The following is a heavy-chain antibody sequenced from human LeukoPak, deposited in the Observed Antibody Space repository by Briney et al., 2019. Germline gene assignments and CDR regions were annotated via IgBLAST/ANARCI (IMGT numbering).Heavy chain of an antibody. D-gene: IGHD2-2*01. CDR1: GYSFTSYW. CDR2: IDPSDSYT. V-gene: IGHV5-10-1*01. Sequence: NHGESLKISCKGSGYSFTSYWISWVRQMPGKGLEWMGRIDPSDSYTNYSPSFQGHVTISADKSISTAYLQWSSLKASDTAMYYCARHLDSAGAVPADYGMDVWGKGTTVTVSS. J-gene: IGHJ6*04. CDR3: ARHLDSAGAVPADYGMDV.